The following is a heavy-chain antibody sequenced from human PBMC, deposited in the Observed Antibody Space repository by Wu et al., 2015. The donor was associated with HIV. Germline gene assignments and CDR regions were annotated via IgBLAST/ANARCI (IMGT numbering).Heavy chain of an antibody. CDR3: ARDTSNWFFDN. D-gene: IGHD4-11*01. V-gene: IGHV1-2*02. CDR1: YY. Sequence: YYTHWVRQAPGQGLEWMGWINPNSGGTNYAQKFQGRVTMTRDTPISTAYMELSRLRSDDTAVYYRARDTSNWFFDNWGQGTLVTVSS. CDR2: INPNSGGT. J-gene: IGHJ4*02.